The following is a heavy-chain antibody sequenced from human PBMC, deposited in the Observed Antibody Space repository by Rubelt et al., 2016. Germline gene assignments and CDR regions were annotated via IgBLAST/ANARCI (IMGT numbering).Heavy chain of an antibody. CDR2: INPNSGGT. CDR1: GYTFTSYD. D-gene: IGHD3-3*01. CDR3: ARWGPIFGVVIPDY. Sequence: GYTFTSYDINWVRQATGQGLEWMGWINPNSGGTNYAQKFQGRVTMTRDTSISTAYMELSRLRSDDTAVYYCARWGPIFGVVIPDYWGQGTLVTVSS. J-gene: IGHJ4*02. V-gene: IGHV1-2*02.